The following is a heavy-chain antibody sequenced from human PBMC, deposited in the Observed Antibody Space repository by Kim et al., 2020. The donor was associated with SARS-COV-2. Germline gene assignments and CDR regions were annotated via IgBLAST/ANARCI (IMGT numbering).Heavy chain of an antibody. D-gene: IGHD1-26*01. V-gene: IGHV4-39*07. CDR3: ACNVGSTPDYYFDY. J-gene: IGHJ4*02. Sequence: YNPSLKRRVTIFGDTSKNQFSLNLKSVTAADTAVYYCACNVGSTPDYYFDYWGRGALVTVSS.